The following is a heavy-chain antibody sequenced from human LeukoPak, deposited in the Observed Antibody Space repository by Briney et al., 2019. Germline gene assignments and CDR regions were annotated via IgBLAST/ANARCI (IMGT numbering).Heavy chain of an antibody. CDR1: GGTFSSYA. CDR2: IIPIFGTA. V-gene: IGHV1-69*05. D-gene: IGHD3-22*01. J-gene: IGHJ4*02. Sequence: GASVKVSCKASGGTFSSYAISWVRQAPGQGLEWMGGIIPIFGTANYAQKFQGRVTITTDESTSTAYMELSSLRSEDTAVYYCALQYYYDSSGYYTCWGQGTLVTVSS. CDR3: ALQYYYDSSGYYTC.